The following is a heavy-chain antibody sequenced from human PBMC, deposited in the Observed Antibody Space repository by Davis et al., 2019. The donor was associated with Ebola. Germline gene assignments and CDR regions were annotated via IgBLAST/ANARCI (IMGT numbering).Heavy chain of an antibody. J-gene: IGHJ6*02. CDR2: INPNSGGT. V-gene: IGHV1-2*02. Sequence: ASAQVSCKASGYTFTGYYMHWVRQAPGQGLEWMGWINPNSGGTNYAPKLQGRVTMTTDTSTSTAYMELRSLRSDDTAVYYCARDYGWVTTVTTRYYYYGMDVWGQGTTVTVSS. CDR1: GYTFTGYY. CDR3: ARDYGWVTTVTTRYYYYGMDV. D-gene: IGHD4-11*01.